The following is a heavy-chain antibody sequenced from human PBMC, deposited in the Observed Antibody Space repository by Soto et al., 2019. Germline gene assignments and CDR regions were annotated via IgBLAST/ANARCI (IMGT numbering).Heavy chain of an antibody. V-gene: IGHV1-8*01. D-gene: IGHD4-17*01. J-gene: IGHJ5*02. CDR3: ARGIKYGAYSRWFDP. CDR2: MNPNSGNT. Sequence: QVQLVQSGAEVKKPGASVKVSCKASGYTFTSYDINWVRQATGQGLEYLGWMNPNSGNTGYVQKFQGRVTMTRATSRSTAYMELTSLRSADPAVYFCARGIKYGAYSRWFDPWGQGTLVTVSS. CDR1: GYTFTSYD.